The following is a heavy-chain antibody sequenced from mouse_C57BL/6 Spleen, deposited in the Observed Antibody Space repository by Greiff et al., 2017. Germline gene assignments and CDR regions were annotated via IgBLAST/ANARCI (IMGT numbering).Heavy chain of an antibody. J-gene: IGHJ4*01. CDR1: GFTFSDYG. D-gene: IGHD1-1*01. V-gene: IGHV5-17*01. CDR2: ISSGSSTI. Sequence: EVQLVESGGGLVKPGGSLKLSCAASGFTFSDYGMHWVRQAPEQGLEWVAYISSGSSTIYYADTVKGRFTISRDNAKNTLFLQMTSLTSEDTAMYYCARSTTVRSEYAMDYWGQGTSVTVSS. CDR3: ARSTTVRSEYAMDY.